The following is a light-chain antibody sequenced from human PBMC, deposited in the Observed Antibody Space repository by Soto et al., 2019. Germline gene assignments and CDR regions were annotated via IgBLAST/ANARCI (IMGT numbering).Light chain of an antibody. J-gene: IGKJ4*01. V-gene: IGKV1-5*03. CDR1: QSISSW. CDR3: QQYNSYPLT. Sequence: DTQMTQSPSTLSASVGDRVTITCRASQSISSWLAWYQQKPGKAPKLLIHEASSLESGVPSRFSGSGSETEFTLTISSLQPDDFATYYCQQYNSYPLTFGGGTKVEIK. CDR2: EAS.